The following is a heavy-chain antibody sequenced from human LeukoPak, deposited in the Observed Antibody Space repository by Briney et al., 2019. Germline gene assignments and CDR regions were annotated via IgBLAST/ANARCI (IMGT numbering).Heavy chain of an antibody. CDR2: ISWDGGST. CDR1: GFTFDDYT. V-gene: IGHV3-43*01. J-gene: IGHJ1*01. CDR3: TNYGGNSGAEYFQH. Sequence: GGSLRLSCAASGFTFDDYTMHWVRQAPGKGLEWVSLISWDGGSTYYADSVKGRFTISRDNSKNTLYLQMSSLRAEDTAVYYCTNYGGNSGAEYFQHWGQGTLVTVSS. D-gene: IGHD4-23*01.